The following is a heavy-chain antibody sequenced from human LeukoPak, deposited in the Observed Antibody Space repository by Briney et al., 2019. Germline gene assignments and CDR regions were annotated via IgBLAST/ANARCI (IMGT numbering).Heavy chain of an antibody. J-gene: IGHJ4*02. CDR1: GYTFSSYD. Sequence: ASVKVSCKASGYTFSSYDINWVRQATRQGPEWMGWMNPNSGNTGYAEKFQGRVTMTRNTSISTAYMELSSLTSDDTAVYYCARAEASRSSGKILGYWGQGTLVTVSS. CDR2: MNPNSGNT. V-gene: IGHV1-8*01. D-gene: IGHD1-26*01. CDR3: ARAEASRSSGKILGY.